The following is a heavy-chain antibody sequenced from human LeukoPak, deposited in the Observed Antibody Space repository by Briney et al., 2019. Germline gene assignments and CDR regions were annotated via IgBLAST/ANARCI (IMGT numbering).Heavy chain of an antibody. Sequence: PSETLSLTCTVSGGSISSYYWSWIRQPPGKGLEWIGYTYYSGSTNYNPSLKSRVTISVDTSKNQFSLKLSSVTAADTAVYYCARALPFGELLFDYWGQGTLVTVSS. V-gene: IGHV4-59*01. CDR3: ARALPFGELLFDY. J-gene: IGHJ4*02. D-gene: IGHD3-10*01. CDR2: TYYSGST. CDR1: GGSISSYY.